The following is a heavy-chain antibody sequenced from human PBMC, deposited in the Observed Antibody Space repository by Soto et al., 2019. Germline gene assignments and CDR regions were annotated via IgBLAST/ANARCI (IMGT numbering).Heavy chain of an antibody. V-gene: IGHV4-31*01. CDR2: IYSRGST. CDR3: ARGVVTAIRRVDSFDY. CDR1: GSSISSGGYY. J-gene: IGHJ4*02. Sequence: HVQLQESGPGLGKPSPTLSLTCTVSGSSISSGGYYWSWIRQRPGKGLVWIGYIYSRGSTYYNPDLKSQVTISVDTSKNQFSLKLSDVTAADTAVCYCARGVVTAIRRVDSFDYWGQGILVTVSS. D-gene: IGHD2-21*02.